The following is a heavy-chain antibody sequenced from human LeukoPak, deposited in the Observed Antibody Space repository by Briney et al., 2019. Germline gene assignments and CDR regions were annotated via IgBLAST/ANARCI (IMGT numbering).Heavy chain of an antibody. J-gene: IGHJ4*02. V-gene: IGHV1-69*04. CDR2: IIPILGIA. CDR1: GYTFTSYG. D-gene: IGHD5-18*01. CDR3: ARGDTCTYDY. Sequence: SVKVSCKASGYTFTSYGISWVRQAPGQGLEWMGRIIPILGIANYAQKFQGRVTITADKSASTAYMELSSLRSEDTAVYYCARGDTCTYDYWGQGTLVTVSS.